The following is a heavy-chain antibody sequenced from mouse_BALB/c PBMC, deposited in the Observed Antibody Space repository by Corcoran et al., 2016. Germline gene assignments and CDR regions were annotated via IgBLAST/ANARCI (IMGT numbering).Heavy chain of an antibody. V-gene: IGHV14-3*02. J-gene: IGHJ3*01. CDR2: LEPANGNT. CDR3: ARGAFAY. CDR1: GFNIKDTY. Sequence: EVQLQQSGAELVKPGASVKLSCTASGFNIKDTYMHWVKQRPEQGLEGIVRLEPANGNTKYDPKFQGKATITADTSSNTAYLQLSSLTAEDTGVDYCARGAFAYVGQGTLVTVSA.